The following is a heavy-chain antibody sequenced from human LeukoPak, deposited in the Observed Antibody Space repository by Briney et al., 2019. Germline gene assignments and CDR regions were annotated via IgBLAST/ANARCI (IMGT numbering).Heavy chain of an antibody. CDR3: ARPTSRPSNYYSMDV. CDR2: INPNNGNA. V-gene: IGHV1-8*01. J-gene: IGHJ6*03. CDR1: GYTFTSFD. D-gene: IGHD2-2*01. Sequence: GASVKVSCKASGYTFTSFDLNWVRQAPGQGLEWVGWINPNNGNADYAQRFQGRVTMTRDTAISTVYMELSSLTYEDTAVYYCARPTSRPSNYYSMDVWGKGTRSPSP.